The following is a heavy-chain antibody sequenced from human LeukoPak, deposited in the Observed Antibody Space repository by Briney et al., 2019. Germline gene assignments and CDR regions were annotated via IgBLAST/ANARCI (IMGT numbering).Heavy chain of an antibody. CDR1: GFTFSSYS. V-gene: IGHV3-21*01. Sequence: GGSLRLSCAASGFTFSSYSMNWVRQAPGKGLEWVSSISSSSSYIYYADSVKGRFTISRDNAKNSLYLQMNSLRAEDTAVYYCARGSGYYDSSGYYNWGQGTLVTVSS. CDR2: ISSSSSYI. J-gene: IGHJ4*02. CDR3: ARGSGYYDSSGYYN. D-gene: IGHD3-22*01.